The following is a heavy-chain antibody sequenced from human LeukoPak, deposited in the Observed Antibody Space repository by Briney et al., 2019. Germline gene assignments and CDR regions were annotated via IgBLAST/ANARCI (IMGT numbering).Heavy chain of an antibody. Sequence: ASVKVSCKASGYTFTGYYMHWVRQAPGQGLEWMGWINPNSGGTNYAQKFQGWVTMTRDTSISTAYMELSRLRSDDTAVYYCARSEYSSGWSYYFDYWGQGTLVTVSS. J-gene: IGHJ4*02. CDR3: ARSEYSSGWSYYFDY. V-gene: IGHV1-2*04. CDR2: INPNSGGT. CDR1: GYTFTGYY. D-gene: IGHD6-19*01.